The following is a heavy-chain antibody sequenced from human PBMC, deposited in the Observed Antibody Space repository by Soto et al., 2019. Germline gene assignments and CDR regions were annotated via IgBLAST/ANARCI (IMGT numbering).Heavy chain of an antibody. Sequence: QVQLQESGPGLVKPSQTLSLTCTVSGGSISSGGYYWSWIRQHPGKGLEWIGYIYYSGSTYYNPSLKSRVTISVDTSKNQFSLTLSSVTAADTAVYYCARVWDHTLIAAGPPGSSYYFDYGGQGTLVTVSS. CDR1: GGSISSGGYY. D-gene: IGHD6-13*01. CDR3: ARVWDHTLIAAGPPGSSYYFDY. V-gene: IGHV4-31*03. J-gene: IGHJ4*02. CDR2: IYYSGST.